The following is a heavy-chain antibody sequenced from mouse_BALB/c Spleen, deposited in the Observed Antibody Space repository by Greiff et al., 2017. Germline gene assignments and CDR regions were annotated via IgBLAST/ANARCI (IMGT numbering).Heavy chain of an antibody. CDR1: GYTFTSYV. CDR3: ARSWDYYGSSYAAY. Sequence: VQLQQSGPELVKPGASVNMSCKASGYTFTSYVMHWVKQKPGQGLEWIGYINPYNDGTKYNEKFKGKATLTSDKSSSTAYMELSSLTSEDSAVYYCARSWDYYGSSYAAYWGQGTLVTVSA. V-gene: IGHV1-14*01. D-gene: IGHD1-1*01. CDR2: INPYNDGT. J-gene: IGHJ3*01.